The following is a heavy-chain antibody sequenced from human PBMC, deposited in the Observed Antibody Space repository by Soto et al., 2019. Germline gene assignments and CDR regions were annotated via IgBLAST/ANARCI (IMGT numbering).Heavy chain of an antibody. V-gene: IGHV3-23*01. CDR1: GFIFRNYA. Sequence: EVQMLESGGGLGQPGGSLRLSCAASGFIFRNYAMSWVRQAPGTGLEWVSTISGSGGGTFYADSVKGRFTISRDNSKNTLYQQMYSLRAEDTAVYYCAKSQGSSGYPYYLDYWGQGTLVTVSS. CDR2: ISGSGGGT. D-gene: IGHD3-22*01. CDR3: AKSQGSSGYPYYLDY. J-gene: IGHJ4*02.